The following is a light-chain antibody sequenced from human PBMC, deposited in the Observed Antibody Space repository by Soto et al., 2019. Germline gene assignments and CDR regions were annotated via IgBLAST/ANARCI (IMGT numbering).Light chain of an antibody. Sequence: QSVLTQPPSVSGAPGQRVTISCTGSSSNIGAGYDVHWYQQRPGTAPKLLIYGNSHRPSGVPDRFSGSKSGTSASLASTGLQAEDEADYYCQSYDSSLSGVVFGGGTKLTVL. CDR3: QSYDSSLSGVV. CDR2: GNS. J-gene: IGLJ2*01. CDR1: SSNIGAGYD. V-gene: IGLV1-40*01.